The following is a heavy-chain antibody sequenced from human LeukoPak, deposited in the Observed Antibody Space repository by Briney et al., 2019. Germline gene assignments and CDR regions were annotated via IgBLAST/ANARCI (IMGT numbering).Heavy chain of an antibody. J-gene: IGHJ5*02. CDR3: ARSSHSEDWFDP. CDR1: GFTFSSYS. CDR2: ISSSSSYI. V-gene: IGHV3-21*01. Sequence: GGSLRLSCAASGFTFSSYSMNWVRQAPGKGLEWVSSISSSSSYIYYADSVKSRFTISGDNAKNSLHLQMNSLRAEDTAVYYCARSSHSEDWFDPWGQGTLVTVSS. D-gene: IGHD2-21*01.